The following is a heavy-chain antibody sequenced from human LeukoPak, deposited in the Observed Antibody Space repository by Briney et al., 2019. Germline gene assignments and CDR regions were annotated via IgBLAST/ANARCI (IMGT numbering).Heavy chain of an antibody. Sequence: SVKVSCKASGGSFSTYGISWVRQAPGQGLEWMGNVIPIHGIPNYAQKFQGRVTITADKSTGTAYMEMSSLRSEDTAVYYCARDNSSLFDAFDIWGQGTMVTVSS. J-gene: IGHJ3*02. D-gene: IGHD6-13*01. CDR1: GGSFSTYG. CDR3: ARDNSSLFDAFDI. V-gene: IGHV1-69*04. CDR2: VIPIHGIP.